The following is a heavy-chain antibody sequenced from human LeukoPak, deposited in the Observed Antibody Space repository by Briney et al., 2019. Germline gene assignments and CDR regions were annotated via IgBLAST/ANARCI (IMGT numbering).Heavy chain of an antibody. Sequence: GGSLRLSCAASGFTFSSYAMSWVRQAPGKGLEWVSAISGSGGSTYYADSVKGRFTISRDNSKNTLYLQMNSLRAEDTAVYHCAKDHYYDSSGYYGVGFDYWGQGTLVTVSS. V-gene: IGHV3-23*01. D-gene: IGHD3-22*01. J-gene: IGHJ4*02. CDR3: AKDHYYDSSGYYGVGFDY. CDR1: GFTFSSYA. CDR2: ISGSGGST.